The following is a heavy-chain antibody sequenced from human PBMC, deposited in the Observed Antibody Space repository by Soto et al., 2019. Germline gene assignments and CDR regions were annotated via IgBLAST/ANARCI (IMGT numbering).Heavy chain of an antibody. J-gene: IGHJ4*02. CDR3: ARGRYGDY. V-gene: IGHV1-18*01. CDR2: ISAHNGNT. D-gene: IGHD1-1*01. CDR1: GYTFTTYG. Sequence: QVHLVQSGAEVKKPGASVKVSCKGSGYTFTTYGITWVRQAPGQGLEWMGWISAHNGNTNYAQKLQGRVTVTRDTSTSTSYMELRSLSSDDTAVYYCARGRYGDYWGQGALVTVSS.